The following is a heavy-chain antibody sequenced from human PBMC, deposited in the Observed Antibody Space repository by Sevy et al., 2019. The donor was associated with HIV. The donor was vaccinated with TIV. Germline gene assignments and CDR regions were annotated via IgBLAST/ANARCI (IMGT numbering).Heavy chain of an antibody. D-gene: IGHD6-6*01. Sequence: GESLKISCKGSGYNITSYWIGWVRQMPGKGLEWVGIINPPDSDTRYIPSVQGQVTISVDKSINTAYLQWSGLKASDTAMYYCARQWSSSADYWGQGTLVTVSS. CDR3: ARQWSSSADY. V-gene: IGHV5-51*01. J-gene: IGHJ4*02. CDR1: GYNITSYW. CDR2: INPPDSDT.